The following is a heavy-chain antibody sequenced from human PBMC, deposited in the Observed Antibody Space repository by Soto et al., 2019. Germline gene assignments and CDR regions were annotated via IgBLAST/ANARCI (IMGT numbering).Heavy chain of an antibody. V-gene: IGHV6-1*01. CDR1: GDSVSSNSAA. J-gene: IGHJ6*02. CDR3: ARGVRYYDSSGYYYLYYYYGMDV. Sequence: QTLSLTCAISGDSVSSNSAAWNWIRQSPSRGLEWLGRTYYRSKWYNDYAVSVKSRITINPDTSKNQFSLQLNSVTPEDTAVYYCARGVRYYDSSGYYYLYYYYGMDVWGQGTTVTVSS. D-gene: IGHD3-22*01. CDR2: TYYRSKWYN.